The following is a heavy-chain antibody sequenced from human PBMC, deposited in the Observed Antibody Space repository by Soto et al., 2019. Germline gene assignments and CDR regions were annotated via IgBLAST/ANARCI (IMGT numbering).Heavy chain of an antibody. Sequence: SETLSLTCVVSGGSFSTYYYNWIRQSPGKGLGWIGEINHSGSNNYSPSLKSRVTMSLDTSKNQFSLKLTSVTAAVTAVYYCARGGSNDWQVAFDIWGQGTMVTVSS. D-gene: IGHD3-9*01. J-gene: IGHJ3*02. CDR3: ARGGSNDWQVAFDI. CDR1: GGSFSTYY. V-gene: IGHV4-34*01. CDR2: INHSGSN.